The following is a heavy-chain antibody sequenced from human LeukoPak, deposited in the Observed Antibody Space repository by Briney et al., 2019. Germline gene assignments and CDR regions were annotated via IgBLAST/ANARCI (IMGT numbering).Heavy chain of an antibody. CDR2: INPSGGST. V-gene: IGHV1-46*01. D-gene: IGHD3-3*01. CDR3: AIHDSYDFWSGFVLDY. J-gene: IGHJ4*02. CDR1: GYTFASYY. Sequence: ASVKVSCKASGYTFASYYMHWVRQAPGQGLEWMGLINPSGGSTSYAQKFQGRVTMTRDTSTSTVYMELSSLRSEDTAVYYCAIHDSYDFWSGFVLDYWGQGTLVTVSS.